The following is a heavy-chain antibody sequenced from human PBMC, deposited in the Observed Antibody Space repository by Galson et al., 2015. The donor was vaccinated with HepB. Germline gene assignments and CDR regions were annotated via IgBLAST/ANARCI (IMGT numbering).Heavy chain of an antibody. CDR1: GFTFSSYW. D-gene: IGHD2-15*01. CDR3: AHGYCSGGSCYHYYFDY. V-gene: IGHV3-74*01. CDR2: INSDGSST. J-gene: IGHJ4*02. Sequence: SLRLSCAASGFTFSSYWMHWVRQAPGKGLVWVSRINSDGSSTSYADSVKGRFTISRDNAKNTLYLQMNSLRAEDTAVYYCAHGYCSGGSCYHYYFDYWGQGTLVTVSS.